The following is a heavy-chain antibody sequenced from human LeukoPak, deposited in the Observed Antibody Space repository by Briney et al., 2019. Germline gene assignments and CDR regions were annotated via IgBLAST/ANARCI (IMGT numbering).Heavy chain of an antibody. Sequence: KSGGSLRLSCAASGFTFSNAWMSWVRQAPGKGLEWVGRIKSKTDGGTTDYAAPVKGRFTISRDDSKTTLYLQMNSLKTEDTAVYYCTTEDYDFLTGWSDYWGQGTLVTVSS. D-gene: IGHD3-9*01. V-gene: IGHV3-15*01. CDR3: TTEDYDFLTGWSDY. CDR2: IKSKTDGGTT. CDR1: GFTFSNAW. J-gene: IGHJ4*02.